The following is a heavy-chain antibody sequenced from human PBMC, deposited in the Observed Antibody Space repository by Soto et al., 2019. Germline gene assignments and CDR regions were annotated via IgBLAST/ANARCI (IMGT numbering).Heavy chain of an antibody. D-gene: IGHD1-26*01. CDR3: GRDLVGATDFDY. Sequence: ALVKGAWKGAGYAFSSYYMHWVRQAPGQRLEWIGWIVVGSGNTNYAQKFQERVTITTDTSTSTAYMELRSLRSDDTAVYYCGRDLVGATDFDYWGQGTPVTVSS. J-gene: IGHJ4*02. CDR1: GYAFSSYY. CDR2: IVVGSGNT. V-gene: IGHV1-18*04.